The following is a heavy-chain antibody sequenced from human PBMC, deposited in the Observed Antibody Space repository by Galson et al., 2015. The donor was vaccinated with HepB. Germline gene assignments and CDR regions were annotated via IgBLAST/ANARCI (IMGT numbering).Heavy chain of an antibody. D-gene: IGHD6-13*01. V-gene: IGHV3-7*03. CDR3: AREGRIASTPIDF. CDR1: GFTFSNYW. J-gene: IGHJ4*02. Sequence: SLRLSCAASGFTFSNYWMSWVRQAPGKGLEWVANIKQDGSEMYYVDSVKGRFPISRDNAKNSLYLQMNSLTAEDTAVYYCAREGRIASTPIDFWGQGTLVTVSS. CDR2: IKQDGSEM.